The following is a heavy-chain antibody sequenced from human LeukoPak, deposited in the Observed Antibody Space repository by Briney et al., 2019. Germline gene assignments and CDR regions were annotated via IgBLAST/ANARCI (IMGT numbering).Heavy chain of an antibody. CDR2: ISSNGGNT. D-gene: IGHD6-19*01. V-gene: IGHV3-64*01. Sequence: PGGSLRLSCAASGFTFSSYAMHWVRQAPGKGLEYVSAISSNGGNTYHANSVKGRFTISRDNSKNTLYLQMGSLRAEDTAVYYCAKVEQWLVLGLPVLWGQGTLVTVSS. CDR1: GFTFSSYA. J-gene: IGHJ4*02. CDR3: AKVEQWLVLGLPVL.